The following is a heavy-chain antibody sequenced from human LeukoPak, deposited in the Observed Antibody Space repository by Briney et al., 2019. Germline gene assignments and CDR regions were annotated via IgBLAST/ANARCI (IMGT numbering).Heavy chain of an antibody. CDR3: ARVGDILTGYYPPDY. V-gene: IGHV3-30*04. CDR2: ISYDGSNK. J-gene: IGHJ4*02. D-gene: IGHD3-9*01. CDR1: GFTFSSYA. Sequence: GGSLRLSCAASGFTFSSYAMHWVRQAPGKGLEWVAVISYDGSNKYYADSVKGRFTISRDNSKNTLYLQMNSLGAEDTAVYYCARVGDILTGYYPPDYRGQGTLVTVSS.